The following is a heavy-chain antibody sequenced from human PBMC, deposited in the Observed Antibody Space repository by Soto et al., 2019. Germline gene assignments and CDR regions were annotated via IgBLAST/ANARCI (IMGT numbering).Heavy chain of an antibody. CDR3: ARGGLVGATTADYYYYGMDV. CDR1: GGTFSSYA. J-gene: IGHJ6*02. CDR2: LIPIFGTA. V-gene: IGHV1-69*06. Sequence: QVQLVQSGAEVKKPGSSVKVSCKASGGTFSSYAISWVRQAPGQGLEWMGGLIPIFGTANYAQKVQGRVTITADKSTSTAYMELSSLRSEDTAVYYCARGGLVGATTADYYYYGMDVWGQGTTVTVSS. D-gene: IGHD1-26*01.